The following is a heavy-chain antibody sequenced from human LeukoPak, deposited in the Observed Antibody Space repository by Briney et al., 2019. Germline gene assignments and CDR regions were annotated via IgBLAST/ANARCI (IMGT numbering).Heavy chain of an antibody. D-gene: IGHD6-19*01. Sequence: GGSLRLSCAPSGFTFSDYPMHWVRQAPGKGLEWVAITSYDGSNNYYADSVKGRFTISRDNSKNTLYLQVNSLRPEDTAVYYCVRGVSSAWSTFDYWGQGTLVTVSS. CDR2: TSYDGSNN. J-gene: IGHJ4*02. V-gene: IGHV3-30-3*01. CDR3: VRGVSSAWSTFDY. CDR1: GFTFSDYP.